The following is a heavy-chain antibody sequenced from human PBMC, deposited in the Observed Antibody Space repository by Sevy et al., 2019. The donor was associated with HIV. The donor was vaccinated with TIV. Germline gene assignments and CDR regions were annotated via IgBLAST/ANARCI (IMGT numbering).Heavy chain of an antibody. V-gene: IGHV4-4*07. CDR2: IYTSGST. CDR3: ARDLDSGYDGGRGGFDY. Sequence: SETLSLTCTVSGGSISSYYWSWIRQPAGKGLEWIGRIYTSGSTNYNPSLKSRVTMSVDTSKNQFSLKLSSVTAADTAGYYCARDLDSGYDGGRGGFDYWGQGTLVTVSS. J-gene: IGHJ4*02. D-gene: IGHD5-12*01. CDR1: GGSISSYY.